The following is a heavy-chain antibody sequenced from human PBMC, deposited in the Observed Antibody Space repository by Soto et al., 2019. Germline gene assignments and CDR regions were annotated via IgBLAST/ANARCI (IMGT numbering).Heavy chain of an antibody. Sequence: GGSLRLSCTASGFTFGDYAMSWVRQAPGKGLEWVGFIRSKAYGGTTEYAASVKGRFTISRDDSKSIAYLQMNSLKTEDTAVYYCTREGGWLKHDYWGQGTLVTVSS. CDR3: TREGGWLKHDY. CDR2: IRSKAYGGTT. CDR1: GFTFGDYA. J-gene: IGHJ4*02. V-gene: IGHV3-49*04. D-gene: IGHD5-12*01.